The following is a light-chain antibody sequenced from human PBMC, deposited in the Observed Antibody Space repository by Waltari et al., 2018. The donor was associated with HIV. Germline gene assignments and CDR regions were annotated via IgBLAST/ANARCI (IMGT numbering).Light chain of an antibody. CDR3: QQYGDSPLT. CDR1: QSLRSNF. Sequence: EIVLTQSPGTLSLSPGERATLSCRASQSLRSNFVGWYQQKPGQAPRLLIYGASSRATGIPDRFSGSGSGTDFTLTISRLEPEDFAVYYCQQYGDSPLTFGGGTKVEIK. CDR2: GAS. V-gene: IGKV3-20*01. J-gene: IGKJ4*01.